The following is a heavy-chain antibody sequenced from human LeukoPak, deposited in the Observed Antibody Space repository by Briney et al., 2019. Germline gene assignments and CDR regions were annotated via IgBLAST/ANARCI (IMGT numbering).Heavy chain of an antibody. CDR2: IKSKTDGGTT. CDR3: TTDREWLVPFDY. Sequence: GGSLRLSCAASGFTFSNAWMSWVRQAPGKGLEWVGRIKSKTDGGTTDYAAPVKGGFTISRDDSKNTLYLQMNSLKTEDTAVYYCTTDREWLVPFDYWGQGTLVTVSS. D-gene: IGHD6-19*01. J-gene: IGHJ4*02. V-gene: IGHV3-15*01. CDR1: GFTFSNAW.